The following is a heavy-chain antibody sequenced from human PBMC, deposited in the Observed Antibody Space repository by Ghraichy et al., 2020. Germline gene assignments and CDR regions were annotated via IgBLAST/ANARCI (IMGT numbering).Heavy chain of an antibody. CDR3: ARPALAGNFYSYMDV. V-gene: IGHV4-34*01. D-gene: IGHD6-19*01. Sequence: SETLSLTCAVYGGSLSTYYWTWIRQPPGKGPEWIGEINDSGKTNYNPSLKSRVTISVDTSKNQFSLKLNSVTAADTAVYYCARPALAGNFYSYMDVWGKGATVTVSS. CDR2: INDSGKT. CDR1: GGSLSTYY. J-gene: IGHJ6*03.